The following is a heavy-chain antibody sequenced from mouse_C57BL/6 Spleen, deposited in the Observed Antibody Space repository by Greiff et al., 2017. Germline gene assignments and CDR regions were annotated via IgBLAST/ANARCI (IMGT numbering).Heavy chain of an antibody. V-gene: IGHV1-69*01. D-gene: IGHD1-1*01. Sequence: QVQLQQPGAELVMPGASVKLSCKASGYTFTSYWMHWVKQRPGQGLEWIGEIDPSDSYTNYNQKFKGKSTLTVDKSSSTAYMQLSSLTSEDSAVYYCARAYGSSYRFAYWGQGTLVTVSA. CDR1: GYTFTSYW. J-gene: IGHJ3*01. CDR2: IDPSDSYT. CDR3: ARAYGSSYRFAY.